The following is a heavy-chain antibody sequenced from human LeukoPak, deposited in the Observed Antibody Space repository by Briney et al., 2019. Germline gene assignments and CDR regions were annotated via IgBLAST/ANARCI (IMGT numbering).Heavy chain of an antibody. V-gene: IGHV4-59*01. Sequence: SETLSLTCTVSGDSISSYYWSWIRQPPGKGLEWIGYIYYSGSTNYNPSLKSRVTISVDTSKNQFSLKLSSVTAADTAVYYCARQFWSGYSPLDYWGQGTLVTVSS. J-gene: IGHJ4*02. CDR1: GDSISSYY. D-gene: IGHD3-3*01. CDR3: ARQFWSGYSPLDY. CDR2: IYYSGST.